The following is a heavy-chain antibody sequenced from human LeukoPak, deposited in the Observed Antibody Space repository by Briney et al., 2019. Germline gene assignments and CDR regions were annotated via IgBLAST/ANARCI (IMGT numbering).Heavy chain of an antibody. CDR3: ARGMGVLVPAATWFDP. CDR2: INPNSGGT. CDR1: GYVFTGYY. J-gene: IGHJ5*02. Sequence: ASLKVSCKASGYVFTGYYMHWVRQAPGQGLEWMGWINPNSGGTKYAQKFQGRVTMTRDTSISTAYMELSRLRSDDTAVYYCARGMGVLVPAATWFDPWGQGTLVTVSS. D-gene: IGHD2-2*01. V-gene: IGHV1-2*02.